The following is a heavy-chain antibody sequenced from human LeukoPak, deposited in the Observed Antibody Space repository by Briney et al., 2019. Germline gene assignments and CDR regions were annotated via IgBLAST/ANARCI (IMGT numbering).Heavy chain of an antibody. CDR1: GFTFSNYG. CDR3: ATGGGGQHDF. Sequence: QPGGSLRLSCAASGFTFSNYGMHWVRQAPGKGLEWVAFIQYDGSNKYYADSMKGRFTISRDNSKNTLYLQMNRLRSDDTAIYFCATGGGGQHDFWGQGTLVTVS. D-gene: IGHD6-13*01. CDR2: IQYDGSNK. J-gene: IGHJ4*02. V-gene: IGHV3-30*02.